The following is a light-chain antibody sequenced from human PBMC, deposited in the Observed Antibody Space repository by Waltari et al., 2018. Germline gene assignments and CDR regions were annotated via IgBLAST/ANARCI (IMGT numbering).Light chain of an antibody. CDR3: QKYNSAPRT. Sequence: DIQMTQSPSSLSASVGDRVTITCRASQGINNHLAWYQQKPGKAPTLLIYSASTLQSGVPSRFSGSGSGTDFTLTISSLHPEDVATYYCQKYNSAPRTFGPGTKVEIK. CDR1: QGINNH. J-gene: IGKJ1*01. V-gene: IGKV1-27*01. CDR2: SAS.